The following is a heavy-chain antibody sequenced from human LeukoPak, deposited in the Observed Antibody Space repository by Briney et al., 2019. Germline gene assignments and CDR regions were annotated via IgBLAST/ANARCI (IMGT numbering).Heavy chain of an antibody. CDR1: GGSISSYY. V-gene: IGHV4-59*01. D-gene: IGHD4-23*01. J-gene: IGHJ3*02. CDR2: IYSSGST. CDR3: ARADYGGNSAAFNI. Sequence: SSETLSLTCTVSGGSISSYYWSWIRQPPGKGLEWIGYIYSSGSTYFNPSLTSRVTISVDTSKNQFSLNLTSVTAADTAVYYCARADYGGNSAAFNIWGQGTMVTVSS.